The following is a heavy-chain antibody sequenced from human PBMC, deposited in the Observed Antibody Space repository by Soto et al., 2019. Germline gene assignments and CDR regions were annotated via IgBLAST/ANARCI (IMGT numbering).Heavy chain of an antibody. CDR2: IYYSGST. D-gene: IGHD3-3*01. CDR1: GGSISSGGYY. V-gene: IGHV4-31*03. J-gene: IGHJ6*02. Sequence: SETLSLTCTVSGGSISSGGYYWSWIRQHPGKGLEWIGYIYYSGSTYYNPSLKSRVTISVDTSKNQFSLKLSSVTAADTAVYYCARARGSVLRFLEWFIMDVWGQGTTVTVSS. CDR3: ARARGSVLRFLEWFIMDV.